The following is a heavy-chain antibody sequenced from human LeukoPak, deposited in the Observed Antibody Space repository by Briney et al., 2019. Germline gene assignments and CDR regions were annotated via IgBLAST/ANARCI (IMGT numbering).Heavy chain of an antibody. Sequence: SETLSLTCTVSGGSISSGAYYWSWIRQPPGKGLEWIGYIYHSGSTYYNPSLKSRVTISVDRSKNQFSLKVSSVTAADTAVYYCARDDGTTVKMDYWGQGTLVTVSS. D-gene: IGHD4-11*01. V-gene: IGHV4-30-2*01. CDR3: ARDDGTTVKMDY. J-gene: IGHJ4*02. CDR1: GGSISSGAYY. CDR2: IYHSGST.